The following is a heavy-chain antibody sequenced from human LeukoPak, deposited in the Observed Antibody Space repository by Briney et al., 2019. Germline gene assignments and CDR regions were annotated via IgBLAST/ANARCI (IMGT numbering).Heavy chain of an antibody. CDR2: VYSSGYT. CDR3: ARGEHTFDY. Sequence: SETLSLTCTVSGGSISGYYWNWIRQPAGKGLEWIGRVYSSGYTNYNPSLNSRITMPVDTSKNQFSLKLNSVTAADTAVYYCARGEHTFDYWGQGTLVTVSS. J-gene: IGHJ4*02. D-gene: IGHD2-21*01. V-gene: IGHV4-4*07. CDR1: GGSISGYY.